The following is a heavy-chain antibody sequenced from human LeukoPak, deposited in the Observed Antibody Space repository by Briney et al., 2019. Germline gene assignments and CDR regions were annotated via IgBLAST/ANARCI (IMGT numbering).Heavy chain of an antibody. CDR1: GDSVSSNSAA. V-gene: IGHV6-1*01. D-gene: IGHD6-19*01. CDR2: TYYRSKWYN. J-gene: IGHJ4*02. CDR3: ARVAGPSVDS. Sequence: PSQTLSLTCAIPGDSVSSNSAAWSWIRQSPSRGLEWLGRTYYRSKWYNDYAVSVKSRITINPDTSKNQFSLQLNSVTPEDTAVYYCARVAGPSVDSWGQGTLVTVSS.